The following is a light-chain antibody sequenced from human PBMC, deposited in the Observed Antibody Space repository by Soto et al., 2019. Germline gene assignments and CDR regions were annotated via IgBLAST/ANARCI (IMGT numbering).Light chain of an antibody. CDR1: QSVSDN. CDR2: GAS. CDR3: QQSNNWPYT. V-gene: IGKV3-15*01. Sequence: EIVMTQSPATLSVSPGERATLSCRASQSVSDNLAWYQRKPGQAPRLLIYGASTRATGIPARFSGSGSETESTLTISSLKSEDFAIYYCQQSNNWPYTFGQGTKVDIK. J-gene: IGKJ2*01.